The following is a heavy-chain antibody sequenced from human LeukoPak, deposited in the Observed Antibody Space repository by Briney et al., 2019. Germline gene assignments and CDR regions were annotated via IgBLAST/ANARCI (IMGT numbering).Heavy chain of an antibody. CDR3: ARGSIVVVPAAEDHYYYGMDV. V-gene: IGHV4-34*01. CDR2: INHSGST. D-gene: IGHD2-2*01. Sequence: SETLSLTCAVYGGSFSGYYWSWIRQPPGKGLEWIEEINHSGSTNYNPSLKSRVTISVDTSKNQFSLKLSSVTAADTAVYYCARGSIVVVPAAEDHYYYGMDVWGQGTTVTVSS. CDR1: GGSFSGYY. J-gene: IGHJ6*02.